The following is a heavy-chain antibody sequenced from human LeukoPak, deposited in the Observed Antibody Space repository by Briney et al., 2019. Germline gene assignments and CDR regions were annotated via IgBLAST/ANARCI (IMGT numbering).Heavy chain of an antibody. D-gene: IGHD3-22*01. CDR1: GFTFSSYS. CDR2: ISSSSSTI. V-gene: IGHV3-48*01. CDR3: AKDSSGYYPAL. J-gene: IGHJ4*02. Sequence: GGSLRLSCAASGFTFSSYSMNWVRQAPGKGLEWVSYISSSSSTIYYADSVKGRFTISRDNAKNSLYLQMNSLRAEDTAVYYCAKDSSGYYPALWGQGTLVTVSS.